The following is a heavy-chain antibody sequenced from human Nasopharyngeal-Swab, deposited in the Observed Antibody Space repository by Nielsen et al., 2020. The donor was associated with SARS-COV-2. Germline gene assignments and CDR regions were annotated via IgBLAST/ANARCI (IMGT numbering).Heavy chain of an antibody. Sequence: WIRKPPGKGREWIGFIYYSGTTSYNPSLMSRVTITVDTSKNQFSLDLNSVTAADTAVYYCAGGTYYYYGMDVWGQGITVTVSS. CDR2: IYYSGTT. D-gene: IGHD3-16*01. V-gene: IGHV4-59*01. CDR3: AGGTYYYYGMDV. J-gene: IGHJ6*02.